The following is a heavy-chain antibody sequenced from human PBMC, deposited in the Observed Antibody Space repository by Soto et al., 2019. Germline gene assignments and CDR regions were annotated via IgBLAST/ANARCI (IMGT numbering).Heavy chain of an antibody. CDR1: GGSFSSGGYS. V-gene: IGHV4-30-2*01. CDR3: ARVPAAGRAYFDY. J-gene: IGHJ4*02. D-gene: IGHD6-13*01. Sequence: QLQLQESGSGLVKPSQTLSLTCAVSGGSFSSGGYSWRWIRQPPGKGLEWIGYIYPNGRTHYNPSLKSRVTISVDRSKNQFSLELISVTDADTAVYYCARVPAAGRAYFDYWGQGTLVTVSS. CDR2: IYPNGRT.